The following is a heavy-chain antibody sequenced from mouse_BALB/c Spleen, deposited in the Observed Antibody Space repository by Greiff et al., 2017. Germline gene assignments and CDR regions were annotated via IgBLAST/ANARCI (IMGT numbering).Heavy chain of an antibody. CDR2: INPSTGYT. CDR3: ARNGNYGGYAMDY. CDR1: GYTFTSYW. D-gene: IGHD2-1*01. J-gene: IGHJ4*01. V-gene: IGHV1-7*01. Sequence: VQGVESGAELAKPGASVKMSCKASGYTFTSYWMHWVKQRPGQGLEWIGYINPSTGYTEYNQKFKDKATLTADKSSSTAYMQLSSLTSEDSAVYYCARNGNYGGYAMDYWGQGTSVTVSS.